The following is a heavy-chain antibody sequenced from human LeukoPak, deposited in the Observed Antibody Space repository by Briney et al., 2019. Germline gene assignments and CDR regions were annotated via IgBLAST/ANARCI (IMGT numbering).Heavy chain of an antibody. V-gene: IGHV1-8*03. Sequence: ASVKVSCKTSGYTFTSYDINWVRQATGQGLEWMGWMNPNSGNTGYAQKFQGRVAITRNTSISTAYMELSSLRSEDTAVYYCARRFGELLSHAFDIWGQGTMVTVSS. J-gene: IGHJ3*02. D-gene: IGHD3-10*01. CDR3: ARRFGELLSHAFDI. CDR2: MNPNSGNT. CDR1: GYTFTSYD.